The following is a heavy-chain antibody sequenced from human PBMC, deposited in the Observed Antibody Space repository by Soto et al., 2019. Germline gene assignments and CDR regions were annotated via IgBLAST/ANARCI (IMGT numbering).Heavy chain of an antibody. CDR2: MYYSGST. CDR3: AADTVTLYYYYYGMDV. Sequence: PSETLPLTCTVSGGSISSSSYYWGWIRQPPGKGLEWIGSMYYSGSTYYNPSLKSRVTISVDTSKNQFSLKLSSVTAADTAVYYCAADTVTLYYYYYGMDVWGQGTTVTVSS. CDR1: GGSISSSSYY. D-gene: IGHD4-17*01. V-gene: IGHV4-39*01. J-gene: IGHJ6*02.